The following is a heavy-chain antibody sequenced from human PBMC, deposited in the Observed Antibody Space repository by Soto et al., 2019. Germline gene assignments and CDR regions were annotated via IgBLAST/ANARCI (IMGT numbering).Heavy chain of an antibody. CDR3: AKDFGGILVVTAAVDD. Sequence: PGGSLRLSCAASGFTFSSYAMSWVRQAPGKGLEWVSAISGSGGSTYYADSVKGRFTISRDNSKNTLYLQMNSLRAEDTAVYYCAKDFGGILVVTAAVDDWGEATLVTVA. CDR1: GFTFSSYA. J-gene: IGHJ4*02. D-gene: IGHD2-2*01. V-gene: IGHV3-23*01. CDR2: ISGSGGST.